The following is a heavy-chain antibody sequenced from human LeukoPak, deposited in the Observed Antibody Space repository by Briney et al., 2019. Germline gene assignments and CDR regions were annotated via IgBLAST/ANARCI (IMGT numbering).Heavy chain of an antibody. CDR3: AREEVVRGVSLPDAFDI. Sequence: GGSLRLSCAASGFTFSSYAMHWVRQAPGKGLEWVAVISYDGSNKYYADSVKGRFTISRDNSKNTLYLQMNSLRAEDTAVYYCAREEVVRGVSLPDAFDIWGQGTMVTVSS. CDR2: ISYDGSNK. CDR1: GFTFSSYA. J-gene: IGHJ3*02. V-gene: IGHV3-30*04. D-gene: IGHD3-10*01.